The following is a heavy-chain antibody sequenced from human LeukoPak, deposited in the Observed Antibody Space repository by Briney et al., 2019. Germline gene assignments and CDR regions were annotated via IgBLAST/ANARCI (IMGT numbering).Heavy chain of an antibody. CDR1: GYPLSEFF. CDR2: VDPEDKKT. CDR3: AAPNLFWSGSSFDY. V-gene: IGHV1-24*01. Sequence: ASVEVSCKVSGYPLSEFFIHWVRQAPGKGLEGLGGVDPEDKKTIYAHKFEGRVTMTEDTSTNTASMELTSLRSEDTATYFCAAPNLFWSGSSFDYWGQGVLVTVSS. J-gene: IGHJ4*02. D-gene: IGHD3-3*01.